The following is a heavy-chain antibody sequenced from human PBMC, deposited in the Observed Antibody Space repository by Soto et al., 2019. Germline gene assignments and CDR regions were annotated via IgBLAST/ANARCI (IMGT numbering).Heavy chain of an antibody. Sequence: PSETLSLTCAVYGGSFGGYYGSWIRQPPGKGLEWIGYIYYSGSTNYNPSLKSRVTISVDTSKNQFSLKLSSVTAADTAVYYCARLTGKRAVGNYYFDYWGQGTLVTVSS. J-gene: IGHJ4*02. D-gene: IGHD1-20*01. CDR2: IYYSGST. CDR3: ARLTGKRAVGNYYFDY. V-gene: IGHV4-59*01. CDR1: GGSFGGYY.